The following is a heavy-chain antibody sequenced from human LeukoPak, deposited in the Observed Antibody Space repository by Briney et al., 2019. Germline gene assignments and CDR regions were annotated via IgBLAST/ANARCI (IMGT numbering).Heavy chain of an antibody. D-gene: IGHD5-18*01. V-gene: IGHV4-61*02. CDR1: GGSISSGSYY. CDR2: IYTTGNT. J-gene: IGHJ4*02. Sequence: SETLSLTCTVSGGSISSGSYYWSWVREPAGKGLEWIGRIYTTGNTKYNPSLKSRVTISVDTSKNQFSLKLSSVTAADTAVYYCARAVDTAMVLWGQGTLVTVSS. CDR3: ARAVDTAMVL.